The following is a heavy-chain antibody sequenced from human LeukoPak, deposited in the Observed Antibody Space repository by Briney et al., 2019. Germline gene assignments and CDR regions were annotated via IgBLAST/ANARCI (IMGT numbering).Heavy chain of an antibody. D-gene: IGHD3-22*01. CDR2: ISYGGSDK. CDR3: AKLARQGYYDSSEDY. J-gene: IGHJ4*02. V-gene: IGHV3-30*04. CDR1: GFTFSNYA. Sequence: GGSLRLSCAASGFTFSNYAMHWVRQPPGKGLEWVAAISYGGSDKYYADSGKGRFTISRDNSKNTLYLQMNSLRAEDTAVYYCAKLARQGYYDSSEDYWGQGTLVTVSS.